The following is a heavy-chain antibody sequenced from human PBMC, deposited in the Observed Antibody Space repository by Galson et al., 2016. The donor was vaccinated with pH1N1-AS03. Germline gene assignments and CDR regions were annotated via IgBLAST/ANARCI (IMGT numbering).Heavy chain of an antibody. J-gene: IGHJ6*03. CDR2: LSGGGVST. D-gene: IGHD2-2*01. Sequence: SLRLSCAASGFTFSSYAMSWVSALSGGGVSTYYADPVKGRFTISRDNSKNTLYPQMNSLRAEDTALYYCAMFPIVEVPGALRDMDVWGKGTTVIVSS. CDR3: AMFPIVEVPGALRDMDV. V-gene: IGHV3-23*01. CDR1: GFTFSSYA.